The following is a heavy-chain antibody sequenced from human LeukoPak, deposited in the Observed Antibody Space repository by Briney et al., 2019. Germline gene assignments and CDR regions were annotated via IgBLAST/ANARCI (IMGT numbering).Heavy chain of an antibody. V-gene: IGHV3-33*01. CDR2: IWYDGSNK. CDR3: AREEWLRYDY. D-gene: IGHD5-12*01. Sequence: PGRSLRLSCAASGFTFSSYGMHWVRQAPGKGLEWVAVIWYDGSNKYYADSVKGRFTISRDNSRNTLYLQMNSLRAEDTAVYYCAREEWLRYDYWGQGTLVTVSS. J-gene: IGHJ4*02. CDR1: GFTFSSYG.